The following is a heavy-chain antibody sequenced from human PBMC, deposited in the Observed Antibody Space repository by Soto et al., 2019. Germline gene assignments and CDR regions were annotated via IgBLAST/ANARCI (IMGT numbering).Heavy chain of an antibody. V-gene: IGHV5-51*01. Sequence: ESLKISCKGSEYRFNPYWIGWVRQMPGKGLEWIGMIYPGDSDTTYSPSFEGQVTMSVDKSISTAYLQWSSLKASDSATYYCARQPGNRAYVHFAMDVWRPRHRVTVCS. D-gene: IGHD3-16*01. CDR1: EYRFNPYW. CDR3: ARQPGNRAYVHFAMDV. J-gene: IGHJ6*02. CDR2: IYPGDSDT.